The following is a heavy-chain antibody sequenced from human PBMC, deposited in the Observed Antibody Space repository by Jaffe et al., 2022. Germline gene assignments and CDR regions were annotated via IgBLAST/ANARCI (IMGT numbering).Heavy chain of an antibody. CDR3: ARVRFGSSCNGFDI. D-gene: IGHD1-26*01. CDR2: INQDGSAI. Sequence: EVQLVESGGGLVQPGGSLRLSCAASGFSIGRYWMDWVRQAPGKGLEWVANINQDGSAISYLASVRGRFTISRDNARNSLFLQMNSLRAEDTAVYYCARVRFGSSCNGFDIWGQGTMVTVSS. J-gene: IGHJ3*02. CDR1: GFSIGRYW. V-gene: IGHV3-7*05.